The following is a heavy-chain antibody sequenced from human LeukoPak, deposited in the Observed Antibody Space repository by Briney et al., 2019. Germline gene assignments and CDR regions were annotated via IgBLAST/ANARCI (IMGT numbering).Heavy chain of an antibody. CDR3: ARFAAGGSYYYYMDV. D-gene: IGHD6-25*01. J-gene: IGHJ6*03. CDR1: GFTFSSYT. V-gene: IGHV3-48*01. CDR2: IGTSSTTI. Sequence: GGSLRLSCAVSGFTFSSYTMNWVRQPPGKGLEWVSNIGTSSTTIYYADSVKGRFTISRDNAENSLYLQMNSLRADDTAVYYCARFAAGGSYYYYMDVWGKGTTVTVSS.